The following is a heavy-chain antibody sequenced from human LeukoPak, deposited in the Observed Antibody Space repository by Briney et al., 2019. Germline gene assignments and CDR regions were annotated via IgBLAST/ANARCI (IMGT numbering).Heavy chain of an antibody. CDR3: ATGHQRAGYTYFDY. J-gene: IGHJ4*02. V-gene: IGHV4-59*01. D-gene: IGHD5-24*01. CDR1: GGSINSYY. CDR2: IYYTGST. Sequence: PSETLSLTCTVSGGSINSYYWIWIRQPPGKGLEWIGYIYYTGSTDYNPSLKSRVTMSIDTSKTQFSLKLTSVNAADTAVYYCATGHQRAGYTYFDYWGQGTLVTVSS.